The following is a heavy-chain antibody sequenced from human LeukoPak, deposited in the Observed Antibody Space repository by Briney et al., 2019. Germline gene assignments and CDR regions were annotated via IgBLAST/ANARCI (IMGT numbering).Heavy chain of an antibody. Sequence: PGGSLRLSCAASRFTFSNFGMSWVRQAPGKGLEWVSAISGSGGSTYYADSVKGRFTISRDNAKNSLYLQMNSLRDEDTAVYYCASLDYCSGGSCYERPQDYWGQGTLVTVSS. J-gene: IGHJ4*02. D-gene: IGHD2-15*01. CDR3: ASLDYCSGGSCYERPQDY. CDR2: ISGSGGST. CDR1: RFTFSNFG. V-gene: IGHV3-23*01.